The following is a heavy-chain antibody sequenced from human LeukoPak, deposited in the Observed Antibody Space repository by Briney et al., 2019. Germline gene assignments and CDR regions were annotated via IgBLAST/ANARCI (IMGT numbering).Heavy chain of an antibody. CDR2: VWYDGNNK. Sequence: GGSLRLSCAASGFTFSKLWMSWVRQAPGKGLEWVATVWYDGNNKYYADSVRGRFTISRDNSKNMVFLHMNSLRVEDTAIYYCARDPDRSGFDFWGQGTLLTVSS. V-gene: IGHV3-33*07. J-gene: IGHJ4*02. CDR1: GFTFSKLW. D-gene: IGHD1-14*01. CDR3: ARDPDRSGFDF.